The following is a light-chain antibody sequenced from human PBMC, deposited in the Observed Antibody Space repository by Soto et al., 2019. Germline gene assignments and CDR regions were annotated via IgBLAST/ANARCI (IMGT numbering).Light chain of an antibody. CDR3: SSYTIITTLI. CDR1: SSDVGGYNY. Sequence: QSVLTQPASVCGSPGQSITISCSGTSSDVGGYNYVSWYQQHPGKAPKLMMYEVTNRPSGVSDRFSGSKSGNTASLTISGLQAEDEVDYFCSSYTIITTLIFGGGTKLTVL. CDR2: EVT. J-gene: IGLJ2*01. V-gene: IGLV2-14*01.